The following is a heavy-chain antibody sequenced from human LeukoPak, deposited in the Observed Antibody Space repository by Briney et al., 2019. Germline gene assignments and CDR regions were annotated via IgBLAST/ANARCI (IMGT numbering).Heavy chain of an antibody. CDR3: AKRDPRYYFDY. V-gene: IGHV3-23*01. Sequence: GGSLRLSCAASGFTFNYYAMSWVRQAPGKGLEWVSAISGSGGSTYYADSVKGRFTISRDNSKNTLYLQMDSLRAEDTAVYYCAKRDPRYYFDYWGQGTLVTVSS. CDR1: GFTFNYYA. CDR2: ISGSGGST. J-gene: IGHJ4*02.